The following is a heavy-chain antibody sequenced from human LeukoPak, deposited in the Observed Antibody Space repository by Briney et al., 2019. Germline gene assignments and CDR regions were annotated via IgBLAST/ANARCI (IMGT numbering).Heavy chain of an antibody. V-gene: IGHV4-59*08. CDR1: GGSISSYY. J-gene: IGHJ4*02. CDR2: IYYSGST. CDR3: ARHERDILSGPYYFDY. D-gene: IGHD3-9*01. Sequence: PSETLSLTCTVSGGSISSYYWSWIRQPPGKGLEWIGYIYYSGSTNYNPSLKSRVTISVDTSKNQFSLKLSSVTAADTAVYYCARHERDILSGPYYFDYWGQGTLVTVSS.